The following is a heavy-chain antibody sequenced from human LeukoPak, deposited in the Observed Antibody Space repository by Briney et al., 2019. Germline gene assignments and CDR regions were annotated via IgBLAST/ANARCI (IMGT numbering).Heavy chain of an antibody. CDR3: ARLEAPMVLGLVLDY. D-gene: IGHD4/OR15-4a*01. V-gene: IGHV4-30-4*02. Sequence: SETLSLTCTVSGGSISSGDYYWSWIRQPPGKGLEWIGYIYYSGSTYYNPSLKSRVTISLDTSKNQFSLKVSSVTAADTAVYYCARLEAPMVLGLVLDYWGQGTLVTVSS. J-gene: IGHJ4*02. CDR1: GGSISSGDYY. CDR2: IYYSGST.